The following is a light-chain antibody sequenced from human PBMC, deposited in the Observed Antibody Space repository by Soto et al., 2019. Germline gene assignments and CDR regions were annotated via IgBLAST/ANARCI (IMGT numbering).Light chain of an antibody. CDR3: SSYTTTITVL. V-gene: IGLV2-14*01. J-gene: IGLJ2*01. Sequence: QSALTQPASVSGSPGQSITISCTGTSSDVGAHKYVSWYQQHPGKAPKLIIYEVSDRPSGVSPRFSGSKSGNTASLTISGLQAEDEAHYCCSSYTTTITVLFGGGTKLAVL. CDR2: EVS. CDR1: SSDVGAHKY.